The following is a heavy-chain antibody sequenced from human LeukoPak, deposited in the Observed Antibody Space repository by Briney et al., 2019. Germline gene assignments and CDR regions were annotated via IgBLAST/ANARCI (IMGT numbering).Heavy chain of an antibody. CDR1: GGSISSGGYY. Sequence: PSQTLSLTCTVSGGSISSGGYYWSCIRQHPGKGLEWIGYIYYSGSTYYNPSLKSRVTISVDTSKNQFSLKLSSVTAADTAVYYCARGEEVVLGFDYWGQGTLVTVSS. V-gene: IGHV4-31*03. CDR3: ARGEEVVLGFDY. CDR2: IYYSGST. D-gene: IGHD3-22*01. J-gene: IGHJ4*02.